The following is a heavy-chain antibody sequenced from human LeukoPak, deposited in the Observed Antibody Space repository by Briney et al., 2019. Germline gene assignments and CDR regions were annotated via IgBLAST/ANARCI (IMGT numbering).Heavy chain of an antibody. V-gene: IGHV3-23*01. CDR2: ISGSGGST. CDR3: AELGITMIGGV. J-gene: IGHJ6*04. CDR1: GFTFSSYA. Sequence: QAGGSLRLSCAASGFTFSSYAMSWVRQAPGKGLEWVSAISGSGGSTYYADSVKGRFTISRDNAKNSLCLQMNSLRAEDTAVYYCAELGITMIGGVWGKGTTVTISS. D-gene: IGHD3-10*02.